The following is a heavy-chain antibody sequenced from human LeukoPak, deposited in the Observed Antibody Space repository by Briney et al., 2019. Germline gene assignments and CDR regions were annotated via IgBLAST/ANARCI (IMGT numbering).Heavy chain of an antibody. D-gene: IGHD2-2*01. CDR2: INPSGGST. J-gene: IGHJ3*02. Sequence: ASVKVSCKASGYTFTSYYMHWVRQAPGQGLEWMGIINPSGGSTSYAQKFQGRVTMTRDTSTSTVYMELNSLRSEDTAVYYCASGEYCSSTSCSPRIDAFDIWGQGTMVTVSS. CDR1: GYTFTSYY. V-gene: IGHV1-46*01. CDR3: ASGEYCSSTSCSPRIDAFDI.